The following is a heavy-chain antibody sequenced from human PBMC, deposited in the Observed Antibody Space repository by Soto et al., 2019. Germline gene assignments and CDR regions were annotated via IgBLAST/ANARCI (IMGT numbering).Heavy chain of an antibody. V-gene: IGHV4-38-2*02. J-gene: IGHJ4*02. CDR2: IHQSGSP. D-gene: IGHD3-10*01. CDR1: GDSISNSGNY. Sequence: PSETLSLTCSVSGDSISNSGNYWGWVRQPPGKGLEWIGSIHQSGSPYYNPSLKSRLTISIDLSKKQFSLRLSSVTAADTAVYYCARGAPRGIIHDFDSWGQGSLVTVSS. CDR3: ARGAPRGIIHDFDS.